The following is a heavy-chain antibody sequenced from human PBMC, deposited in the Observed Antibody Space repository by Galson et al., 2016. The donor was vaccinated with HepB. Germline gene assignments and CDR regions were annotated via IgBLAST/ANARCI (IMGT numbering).Heavy chain of an antibody. CDR1: GGSFRTYE. D-gene: IGHD1-26*01. V-gene: IGHV1-69*13. CDR2: IIPIFKAA. J-gene: IGHJ6*02. Sequence: SVKVSCKASGGSFRTYEMSWVRQAPGQGLEWMGGIIPIFKAANYAQTFQGRLTITADEGTRTVYMERRSLRSDDTAVYYCARLRRGATRDYDYALDGWGQGTTVTVSS. CDR3: ARLRRGATRDYDYALDG.